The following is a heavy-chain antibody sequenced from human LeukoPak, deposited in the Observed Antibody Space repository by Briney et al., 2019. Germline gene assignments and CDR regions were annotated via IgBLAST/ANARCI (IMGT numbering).Heavy chain of an antibody. CDR2: ISAYNGNT. CDR3: ARGLLWFGELLGEIDY. CDR1: GYTFTSYG. Sequence: GASVKVSCKASGYTFTSYGISWVRQAPGQGLEWMGWISAYNGNTNYAQKLQGRVTMTTDTSTSTAYMELRSLRSDDTAVYYCARGLLWFGELLGEIDYWGQGTLVTVSS. D-gene: IGHD3-10*01. V-gene: IGHV1-18*01. J-gene: IGHJ4*02.